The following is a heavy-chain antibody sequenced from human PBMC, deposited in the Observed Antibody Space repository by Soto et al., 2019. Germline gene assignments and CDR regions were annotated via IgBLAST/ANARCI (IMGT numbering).Heavy chain of an antibody. D-gene: IGHD6-19*01. CDR2: IYISGST. V-gene: IGHV4-4*07. CDR3: AKSGGYSSGWYYFDY. J-gene: IGHJ4*02. CDR1: GGSISSYY. Sequence: SLTCTVSGGSISSYYWSWIRKPAGKGLEWIGRIYISGSTNYNPSLKSRVTMSVDTSKKQFSLKLSSVTAADTAVYYCAKSGGYSSGWYYFDYWGQGTLVTVSS.